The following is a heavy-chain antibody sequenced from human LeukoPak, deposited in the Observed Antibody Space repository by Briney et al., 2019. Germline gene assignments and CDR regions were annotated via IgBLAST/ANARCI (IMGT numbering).Heavy chain of an antibody. J-gene: IGHJ4*02. V-gene: IGHV3-21*01. Sequence: GSLRLSCAASGFTYSSYSMNWVRQAPGKGLEWVSSISSSSSYIYYADSVKGRFTISRDNDKNSLYLQMNSLRAEDTAVYYCARDKYPDYGDTTGYFDYWGQGTLVTVSS. CDR2: ISSSSSYI. CDR3: ARDKYPDYGDTTGYFDY. CDR1: GFTYSSYS. D-gene: IGHD4-17*01.